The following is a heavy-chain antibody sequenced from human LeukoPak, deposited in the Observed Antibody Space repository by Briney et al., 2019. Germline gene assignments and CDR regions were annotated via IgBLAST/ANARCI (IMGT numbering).Heavy chain of an antibody. D-gene: IGHD3-22*01. CDR1: GFTFGDYA. Sequence: GGSLRLSCTASGFTFGDYAMSWVRQAPGKGLEWGGFIRSKAYGGTTEYAASVKGRFTISRDDSKSIAYLQMNSLKTEDTAVYYCTRTQDYYDSSGWVGGDYWGPGTLVTVSS. J-gene: IGHJ4*02. V-gene: IGHV3-49*04. CDR2: IRSKAYGGTT. CDR3: TRTQDYYDSSGWVGGDY.